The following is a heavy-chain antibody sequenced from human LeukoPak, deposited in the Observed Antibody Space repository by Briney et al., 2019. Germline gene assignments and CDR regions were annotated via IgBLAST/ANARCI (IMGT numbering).Heavy chain of an antibody. CDR3: AKDRLDAIDY. D-gene: IGHD6-19*01. Sequence: GGSLRLSCVASGSTFSNYGMHWVRQAPGKGLEWVAVISYDGSNKYFADSVRGRFTISRDNSKNTLYLQMNSLRAEDTAVYYCAKDRLDAIDYWGQGTLVTVSS. CDR2: ISYDGSNK. CDR1: GSTFSNYG. V-gene: IGHV3-30*18. J-gene: IGHJ4*02.